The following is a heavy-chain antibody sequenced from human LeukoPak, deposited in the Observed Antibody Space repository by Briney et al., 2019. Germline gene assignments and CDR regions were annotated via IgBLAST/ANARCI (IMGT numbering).Heavy chain of an antibody. V-gene: IGHV3-30*02. Sequence: GGSLRLSCAASGFTFSSYGMHRVRQAPGKGLEWVAFIRYDGSNKYYADSVKGRFTISRDNSKSTLYLQMSSLRAEDTAVYYCAKDGSGFWSGYYYWATHRTAFDIWGQGTMVTVSS. CDR3: AKDGSGFWSGYYYWATHRTAFDI. D-gene: IGHD3-3*01. CDR2: IRYDGSNK. J-gene: IGHJ3*02. CDR1: GFTFSSYG.